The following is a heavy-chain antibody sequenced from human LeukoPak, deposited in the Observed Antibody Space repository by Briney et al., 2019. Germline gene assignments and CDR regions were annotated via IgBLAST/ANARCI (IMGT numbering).Heavy chain of an antibody. CDR2: IYYSGST. CDR1: GGSISSGDYY. D-gene: IGHD4-11*01. J-gene: IGHJ5*02. V-gene: IGHV4-30-4*08. CDR3: ARVPPIHPPSKGPSWFDP. Sequence: PSETLSLTCTVSGGSISSGDYYWSWIRQPQGKGLEWIGYIYYSGSTYYNPSLKSRVTISVDTSKNQFSLKLSSVTAADTAVYYCARVPPIHPPSKGPSWFDPWGQGTRVTVSS.